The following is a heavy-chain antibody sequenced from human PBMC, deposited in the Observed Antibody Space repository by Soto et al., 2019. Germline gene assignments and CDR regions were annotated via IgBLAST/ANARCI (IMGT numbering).Heavy chain of an antibody. J-gene: IGHJ4*02. V-gene: IGHV4-34*01. CDR2: INHSGST. CDR3: ARVSRNIWGSYRSAALDY. Sequence: SETLSLTCAVYGGSFSGYYWSWIRQPPGKGLEWIGEINHSGSTNYNPSLKSRVTISVDTSKNQFSLKLSSVTAADTAVYYCARVSRNIWGSYRSAALDYWGQGTLVTVPQ. CDR1: GGSFSGYY. D-gene: IGHD3-16*02.